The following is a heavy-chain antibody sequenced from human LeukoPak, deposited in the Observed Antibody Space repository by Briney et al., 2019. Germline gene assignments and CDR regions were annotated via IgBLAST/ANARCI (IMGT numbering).Heavy chain of an antibody. CDR3: AKGDDIGKHPTRAYYFDT. CDR2: TGLNSVNT. J-gene: IGHJ4*02. Sequence: GGSLRLSCAASGFTFSRHAMSWVRQAPGKGLEWVSTTGLNSVNTLCAESVQGRFSISRDNSKNTLDLQMDKLRVDDTAVYYCAKGDDIGKHPTRAYYFDTWGQGTLVTVSS. CDR1: GFTFSRHA. V-gene: IGHV3-23*01. D-gene: IGHD5-24*01.